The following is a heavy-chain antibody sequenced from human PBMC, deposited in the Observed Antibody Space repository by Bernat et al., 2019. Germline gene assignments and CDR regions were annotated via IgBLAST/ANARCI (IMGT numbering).Heavy chain of an antibody. CDR3: AKGPSVGVWRYYFDY. CDR2: ISGSGGGT. J-gene: IGHJ4*02. Sequence: EVQLLESGGGLVQPGGSLRLSCAASGFTFSSYAMSWVRQAPGKGLEWVSAISGSGGGTYYEDSVKGRLTISRDNSKNTLYLQMNSLRAEDTAVYYCAKGPSVGVWRYYFDYWGQGTLVTVSS. V-gene: IGHV3-23*01. CDR1: GFTFSSYA. D-gene: IGHD5/OR15-5a*01.